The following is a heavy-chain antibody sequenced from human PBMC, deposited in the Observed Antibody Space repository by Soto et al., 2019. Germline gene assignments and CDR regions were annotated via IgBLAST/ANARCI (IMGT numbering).Heavy chain of an antibody. Sequence: QVQLVESGGGVVQPGRSLRLSCAASGFTFSSYGMHWVRQAPGKGLEWVAVIWYDGSNKYYADSVKGRFTISRDNSKNTLYLQMNSLRAEDTAVYYCARDRYCSSTSCYLAGYYYYYGMDVWGQGTTFTVSS. CDR3: ARDRYCSSTSCYLAGYYYYYGMDV. J-gene: IGHJ6*02. CDR1: GFTFSSYG. V-gene: IGHV3-33*01. CDR2: IWYDGSNK. D-gene: IGHD2-2*01.